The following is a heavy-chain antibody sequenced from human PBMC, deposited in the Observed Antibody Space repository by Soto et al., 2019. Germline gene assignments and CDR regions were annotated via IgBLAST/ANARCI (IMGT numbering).Heavy chain of an antibody. CDR2: ISGSGGST. CDR1: GFTFSSYA. CDR3: AKDYNALEWLEVGRVFDY. D-gene: IGHD3-3*01. J-gene: IGHJ4*02. V-gene: IGHV3-23*01. Sequence: GGSLRLSCAASGFTFSSYAMSWVRQAPGKGLEWVSAISGSGGSTYYADSVKGRFTISRDNSKNTLYLQMNSLRAEDTAVYYCAKDYNALEWLEVGRVFDYWGQGTLVTVSS.